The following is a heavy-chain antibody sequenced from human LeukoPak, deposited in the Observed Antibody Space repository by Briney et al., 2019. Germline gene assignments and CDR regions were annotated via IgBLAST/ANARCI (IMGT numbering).Heavy chain of an antibody. Sequence: GASVKVSCKASGGTFSSYAISWVRQAPGQGLEWVGRIIPILGIANYAQKFQGRVTITADKSTSTAYMELSSLRSEDTAVYYCARDGSGYYFDYWGQGTLVTVSS. CDR2: IIPILGIA. CDR1: GGTFSSYA. V-gene: IGHV1-69*04. CDR3: ARDGSGYYFDY. D-gene: IGHD3-22*01. J-gene: IGHJ4*02.